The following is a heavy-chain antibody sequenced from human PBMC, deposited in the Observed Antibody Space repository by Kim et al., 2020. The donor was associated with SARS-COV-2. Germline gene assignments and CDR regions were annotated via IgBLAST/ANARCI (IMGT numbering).Heavy chain of an antibody. Sequence: ADSVKGRFTISRDNSKNTLYLQMNSLRAEDTAVYYCAKAPPRDILTYFDYWGQGTLVTDSS. D-gene: IGHD3-9*01. CDR3: AKAPPRDILTYFDY. J-gene: IGHJ4*02. V-gene: IGHV3-23*01.